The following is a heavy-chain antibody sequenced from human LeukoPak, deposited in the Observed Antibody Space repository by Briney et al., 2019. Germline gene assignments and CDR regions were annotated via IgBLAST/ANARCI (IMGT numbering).Heavy chain of an antibody. CDR3: ATSVTGATHPFQH. CDR2: FDPEDGET. V-gene: IGHV1-24*01. J-gene: IGHJ1*01. D-gene: IGHD1-26*01. Sequence: ASVKVSCKVSGYTLTELSMHWVRQAPGKRLEWMGGFDPEDGETIYAQKFQGRVTMTEDTSTDTAYMELSSLRSEDTAVYYCATSVTGATHPFQHWGQGTLVTVSS. CDR1: GYTLTELS.